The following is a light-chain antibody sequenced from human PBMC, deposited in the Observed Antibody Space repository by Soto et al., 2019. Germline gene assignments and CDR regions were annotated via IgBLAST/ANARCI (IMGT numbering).Light chain of an antibody. Sequence: EIVLTQSPATLSLSPGERATLSCRASQRVSKYLAWYQQKPGQAPRLLIYDASNRATGIPARFSGSGSGTDFTLTIRSLEPEDFAVYYCQQRSNWPPGYTFGQGTKLEIK. V-gene: IGKV3-11*01. CDR3: QQRSNWPPGYT. J-gene: IGKJ2*01. CDR1: QRVSKY. CDR2: DAS.